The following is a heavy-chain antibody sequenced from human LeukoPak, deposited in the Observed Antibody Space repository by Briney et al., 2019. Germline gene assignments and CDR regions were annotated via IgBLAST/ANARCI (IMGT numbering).Heavy chain of an antibody. J-gene: IGHJ4*02. CDR1: GGSFIDHY. V-gene: IGHV4-34*01. CDR2: INDDGGA. D-gene: IGHD2-21*02. CDR3: ARHRTSYCGGDCYSPDFDY. Sequence: SETLSLTCAVYGGSFIDHYWSWLRQPPGKGLEWIGEINDDGGANYNPSLKSRVTISVDTSKNQFSLKLSSVTAADTAVYYCARHRTSYCGGDCYSPDFDYWGQGTLVTVSS.